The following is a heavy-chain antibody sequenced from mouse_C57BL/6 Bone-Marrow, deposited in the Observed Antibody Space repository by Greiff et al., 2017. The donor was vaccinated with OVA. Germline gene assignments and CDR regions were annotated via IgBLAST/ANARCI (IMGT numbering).Heavy chain of an antibody. V-gene: IGHV1-69*01. Sequence: QVQLQQPGAELVMPGASVKLSCKASGYTFTSYWMHWVKQRPGQGLEWIGEIDPSDSYTNYNQKFKGKSTLTVDKSSSTAYMQLSSLTSEDAAVYYCERPYGSSYWYFDVWGTGTTVTVSS. CDR1: GYTFTSYW. D-gene: IGHD1-1*01. CDR2: IDPSDSYT. J-gene: IGHJ1*03. CDR3: ERPYGSSYWYFDV.